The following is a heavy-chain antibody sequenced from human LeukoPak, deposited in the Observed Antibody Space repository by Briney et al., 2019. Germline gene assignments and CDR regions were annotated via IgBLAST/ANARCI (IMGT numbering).Heavy chain of an antibody. V-gene: IGHV1-2*02. CDR3: AGGWEPYDYWFDP. CDR2: ISAYNGNT. CDR1: GYTFTGYY. Sequence: ASVKVSCKASGYTFTGYYMHWVRQAPGQGLEWMGWISAYNGNTNYAQKLQGRVTMTRDTSISTAYMELSGLRSDDTAIYYCAGGWEPYDYWFDPWGQGTLVTVSS. J-gene: IGHJ5*02. D-gene: IGHD5-12*01.